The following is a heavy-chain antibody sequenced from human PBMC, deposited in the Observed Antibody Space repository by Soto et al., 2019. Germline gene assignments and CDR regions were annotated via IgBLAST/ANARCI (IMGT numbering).Heavy chain of an antibody. CDR2: IYYSGST. CDR3: AREFSEYYDFWSGPRGWFDP. CDR1: GGSISSGGYY. D-gene: IGHD3-3*01. Sequence: SETLSLTCTVSGGSISSGGYYWSWIRQHPGKGLEWIGYIYYSGSTYYNPSLKSRVTISVDTSKNQFSLKLSSVTAADTAVYYCAREFSEYYDFWSGPRGWFDPWGQGTLVTVSS. V-gene: IGHV4-31*03. J-gene: IGHJ5*02.